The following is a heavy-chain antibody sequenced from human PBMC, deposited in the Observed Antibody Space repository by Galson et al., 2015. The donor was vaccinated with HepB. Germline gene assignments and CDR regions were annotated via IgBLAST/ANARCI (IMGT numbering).Heavy chain of an antibody. V-gene: IGHV3-48*02. J-gene: IGHJ4*02. CDR1: GFTFGRNS. Sequence: SLRLSCAASGFTFGRNSMNWVRQAPGKGLEWVSYISSSGTVKNYADSVKGRFTISRDNAKNSLYLLMNSLRDEDTAVYYCARDYYGSGSYPFDNWGQGTLVTVSS. D-gene: IGHD3-10*01. CDR3: ARDYYGSGSYPFDN. CDR2: ISSSGTVK.